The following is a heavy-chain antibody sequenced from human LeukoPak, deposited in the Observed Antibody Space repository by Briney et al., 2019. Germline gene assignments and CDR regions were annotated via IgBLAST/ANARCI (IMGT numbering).Heavy chain of an antibody. Sequence: ASVKVSCKVSGYTLTELSMHWVRQAPGQGLEWMGWINPNSGGTNYAQKFQGRVTMTRDTSISTAYMELSRLRSDDTAVYYCARESMIVVPNGFDPWGQGTLVTVSS. V-gene: IGHV1-2*02. J-gene: IGHJ5*02. CDR1: GYTLTELS. CDR2: INPNSGGT. CDR3: ARESMIVVPNGFDP. D-gene: IGHD3-22*01.